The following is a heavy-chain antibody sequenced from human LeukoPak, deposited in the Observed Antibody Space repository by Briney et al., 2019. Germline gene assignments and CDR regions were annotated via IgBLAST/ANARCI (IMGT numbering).Heavy chain of an antibody. CDR2: TIPIFGAT. D-gene: IGHD4-17*01. CDR1: GGTFRTHA. Sequence: SVKVSCKASGGTFRTHAISWVRQAPGQGLEWMGGTIPIFGATNYTQRLQGRLTITTDESTTTAYMELTSLRVEDTAVYFCAGGDPFNYYMDVWGKGTSVTVFS. CDR3: AGGDPFNYYMDV. V-gene: IGHV1-69*05. J-gene: IGHJ6*03.